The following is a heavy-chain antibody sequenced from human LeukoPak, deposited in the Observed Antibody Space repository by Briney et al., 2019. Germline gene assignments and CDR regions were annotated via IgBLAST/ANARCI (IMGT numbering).Heavy chain of an antibody. CDR2: INHSGST. CDR1: GGSFGGYY. CDR3: ARSIAAGFDY. J-gene: IGHJ4*02. V-gene: IGHV4-34*01. Sequence: SETLSLTCAVYGGSFGGYYWSWIRQPPGKGLEWIGEINHSGSTNYNPSLKSRVTISVDKSKNQFSLKLSSVTAADTAVYYCARSIAAGFDYWGQGTLVTVSS. D-gene: IGHD6-13*01.